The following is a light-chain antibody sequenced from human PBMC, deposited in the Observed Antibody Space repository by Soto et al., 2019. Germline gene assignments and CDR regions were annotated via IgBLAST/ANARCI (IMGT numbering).Light chain of an antibody. J-gene: IGKJ4*01. V-gene: IGKV3-15*01. Sequence: EIVMTQSPATLSVSPGERATLSFRASQSVSNLLAWYQQKPGQAPRLLIYGASTRATGIPARFSGSGSGTEFTLTISSLQSEDFAVYYCQQYYSTPLTFGGGTKVDIK. CDR3: QQYYSTPLT. CDR1: QSVSNL. CDR2: GAS.